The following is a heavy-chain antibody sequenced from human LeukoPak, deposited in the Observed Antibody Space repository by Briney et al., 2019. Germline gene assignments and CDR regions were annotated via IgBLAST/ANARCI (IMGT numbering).Heavy chain of an antibody. CDR1: GGSISSYY. J-gene: IGHJ4*02. CDR2: IYYSGST. Sequence: PSGTLSLTCTVSGGSISSYYWSWIRQPPGKGLEWIGYIYYSGSTNYNPSLKSRVTISVDTSKNQFSLKLSSVTAADTAVYYCARDRYGDYFDYWGQGTLVTVSS. V-gene: IGHV4-59*01. D-gene: IGHD4-17*01. CDR3: ARDRYGDYFDY.